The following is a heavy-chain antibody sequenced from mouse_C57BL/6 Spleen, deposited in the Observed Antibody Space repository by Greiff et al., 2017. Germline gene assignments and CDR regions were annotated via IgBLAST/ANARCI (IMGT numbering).Heavy chain of an antibody. Sequence: QVQLQQSGAELARPGASVKLSCKASGYTFTSYGISWVKQRTGQGLEWIGEIYPRSGNTYYNEKFKGKATLTADKSSSTAYMELRSLTSEDSAVYFCARSGYGSSHPYAMDYWGQGTSVTVSS. CDR1: GYTFTSYG. V-gene: IGHV1-81*01. J-gene: IGHJ4*01. D-gene: IGHD1-1*01. CDR3: ARSGYGSSHPYAMDY. CDR2: IYPRSGNT.